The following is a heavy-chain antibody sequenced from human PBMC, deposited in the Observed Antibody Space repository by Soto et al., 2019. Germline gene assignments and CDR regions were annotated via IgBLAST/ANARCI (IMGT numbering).Heavy chain of an antibody. J-gene: IGHJ6*02. CDR3: AREKSKIFGAAYYYYGMDV. D-gene: IGHD3-3*01. CDR1: GGSISSYY. CDR2: IYYSGST. Sequence: SETLSLTCTVSGGSISSYYWSWIRQPPGKGLEWIGYIYYSGSTNYNPSLKSRVTISVDTSKNQFSLKLSSVTAADTAVYYCAREKSKIFGAAYYYYGMDVWGQGTTVTVSS. V-gene: IGHV4-59*01.